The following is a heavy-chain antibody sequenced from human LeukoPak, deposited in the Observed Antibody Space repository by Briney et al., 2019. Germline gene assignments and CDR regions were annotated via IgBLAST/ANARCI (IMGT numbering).Heavy chain of an antibody. D-gene: IGHD3-10*01. Sequence: ASVKVSCKSSGYTFTIYGISWVRQAPGPGLEWMGWISAYNGNTNYAQKLQGRVTMTTDTSTSTDYMELRSLRSDDTAVYYCARTYYYGSGSSYYYYMDVRGKGTTVTVSS. J-gene: IGHJ6*03. CDR2: ISAYNGNT. CDR1: GYTFTIYG. CDR3: ARTYYYGSGSSYYYYMDV. V-gene: IGHV1-18*01.